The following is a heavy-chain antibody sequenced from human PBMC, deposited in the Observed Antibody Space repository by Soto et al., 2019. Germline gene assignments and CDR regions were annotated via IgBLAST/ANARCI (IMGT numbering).Heavy chain of an antibody. J-gene: IGHJ5*02. Sequence: QVHLVQSGTEVKKPGASVKVSCKASGYTFSDYYIHWVRQAPGQGLEWMGWINPDSGVTNFVQKFQGRVTMTRDTSISTVYMELSRLRSDDTAIYYCARVAGELELEPYTLFDIWGQGTLVTVSS. D-gene: IGHD3-16*01. CDR1: GYTFSDYY. CDR3: ARVAGELELEPYTLFDI. V-gene: IGHV1-2*02. CDR2: INPDSGVT.